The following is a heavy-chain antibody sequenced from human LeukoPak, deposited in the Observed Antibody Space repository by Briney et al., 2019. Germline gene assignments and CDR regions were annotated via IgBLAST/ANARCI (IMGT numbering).Heavy chain of an antibody. D-gene: IGHD4-17*01. J-gene: IGHJ4*02. CDR3: ARAIYGDYSDY. CDR1: GYTFTYYY. CDR2: INPNSGGT. Sequence: ASVTVSFKASGYTFTYYYMHWVRQAPGQGPDWMGWINPNSGGTNYAQKFQGRVTMTRDTSISTAYMELSRLRSDDTAVYYCARAIYGDYSDYWGQGTLVTVSS. V-gene: IGHV1-2*02.